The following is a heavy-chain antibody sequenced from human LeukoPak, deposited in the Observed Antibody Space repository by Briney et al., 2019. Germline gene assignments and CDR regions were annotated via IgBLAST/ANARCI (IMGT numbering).Heavy chain of an antibody. V-gene: IGHV3-23*01. CDR1: GFTFSSYE. D-gene: IGHD3-22*01. J-gene: IGHJ4*02. CDR3: AKWSARTLYYYDSSGYYDRYDY. CDR2: ISGSGGST. Sequence: GVSLRLSCAASGFTFSSYEMNWVRQAPGKGLEWVSAISGSGGSTYYADSVKGRFTISRDNSKNTLYLQMNSLRAEDTAVYYCAKWSARTLYYYDSSGYYDRYDYWGQGTLVTVSS.